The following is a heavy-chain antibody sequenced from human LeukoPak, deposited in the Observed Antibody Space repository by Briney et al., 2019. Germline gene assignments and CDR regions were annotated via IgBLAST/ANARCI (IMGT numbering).Heavy chain of an antibody. CDR2: IYTSGST. CDR3: ARGAMPRPICPKLTVTMEYFDY. V-gene: IGHV4-4*07. Sequence: SETLSLTCTVSGGSISSYYWSWIQQPAGKGLEWIGRIYTSGSTNYNPSLKSQVTMSVDTSKNQFSLKLSSVTAADTAVYYCARGAMPRPICPKLTVTMEYFDYWGQGTLVAVSS. D-gene: IGHD4-17*01. CDR1: GGSISSYY. J-gene: IGHJ4*02.